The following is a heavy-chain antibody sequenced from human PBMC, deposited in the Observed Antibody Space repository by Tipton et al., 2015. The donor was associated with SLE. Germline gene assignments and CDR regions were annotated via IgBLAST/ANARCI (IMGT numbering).Heavy chain of an antibody. CDR2: VNPNSGNT. D-gene: IGHD6-13*01. CDR1: GYSFTTYD. V-gene: IGHV1-8*02. Sequence: QLVQSGAEVQKPGASVKVSCKASGYSFTTYDINWVRQAPGQGLEWTGWVNPNSGNTGYAQKFQGRVTMTKNSSVSTAYMELTSLRSEDTAVYYCARGRDSSSWSSFDYWGHGTLVTVSS. J-gene: IGHJ4*01. CDR3: ARGRDSSSWSSFDY.